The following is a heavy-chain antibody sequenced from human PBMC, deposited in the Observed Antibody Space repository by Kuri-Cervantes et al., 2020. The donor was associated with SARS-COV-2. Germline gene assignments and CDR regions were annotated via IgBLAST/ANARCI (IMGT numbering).Heavy chain of an antibody. V-gene: IGHV1-69*05. Sequence: SVKVSCKASGVTFSSYAISWVRQAPGQGLEWMGGIIPIFGTANYAQKFQGRVTITTDESTSTAYMELSSLRSEDTAVYYCARDRGPGQLLYSAFRWFDPWGQGTLVTVSS. J-gene: IGHJ5*02. D-gene: IGHD2-2*02. CDR3: ARDRGPGQLLYSAFRWFDP. CDR2: IIPIFGTA. CDR1: GVTFSSYA.